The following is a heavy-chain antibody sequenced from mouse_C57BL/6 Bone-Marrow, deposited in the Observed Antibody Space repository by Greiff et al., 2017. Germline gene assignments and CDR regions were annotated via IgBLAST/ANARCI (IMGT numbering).Heavy chain of an antibody. Sequence: QVQLQQPGAELVKPGASVKMSCKASGYTFTSYWITWVKQRPGQGLEWIGDIYPGSGSTNYNEKFKSKATMTVDTSSSPAYMQLSSLTSEDSAVYYCARDYYGSSGDYFDYWGQGTTLTVSS. CDR2: IYPGSGST. CDR1: GYTFTSYW. CDR3: ARDYYGSSGDYFDY. V-gene: IGHV1-55*01. J-gene: IGHJ2*01. D-gene: IGHD1-1*01.